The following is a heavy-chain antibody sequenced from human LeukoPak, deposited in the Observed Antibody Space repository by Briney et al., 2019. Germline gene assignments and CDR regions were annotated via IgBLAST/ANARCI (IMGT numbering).Heavy chain of an antibody. D-gene: IGHD3-16*01. CDR3: ATGGAPGGRFEY. CDR1: GFTFDDYA. Sequence: GGSLRLSCAASGFTFDDYAMHWVRQAPGKGLEWVSGISWNSGSIGYADSAKGRFTISRDNAKNSLYLQMNSLRVEDTAVYYCATGGAPGGRFEYWGQGALVTASS. V-gene: IGHV3-9*01. CDR2: ISWNSGSI. J-gene: IGHJ1*01.